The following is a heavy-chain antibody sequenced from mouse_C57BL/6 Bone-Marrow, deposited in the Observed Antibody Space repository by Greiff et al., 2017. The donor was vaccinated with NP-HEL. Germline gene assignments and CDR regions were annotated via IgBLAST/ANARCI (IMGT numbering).Heavy chain of an antibody. CDR1: GFSFTSYG. Sequence: QVQLKESGPGLVQPSQSLSITCTVSGFSFTSYGVHWVRQSPGKGLEWLGVIWSGGSTDYNAAFISRLSISKDNSKSQVFFKMNSLQADDTAIYYCARKGYGDDWYFDVWGTGTTVTVSS. J-gene: IGHJ1*03. CDR2: IWSGGST. CDR3: ARKGYGDDWYFDV. V-gene: IGHV2-2*01. D-gene: IGHD2-13*01.